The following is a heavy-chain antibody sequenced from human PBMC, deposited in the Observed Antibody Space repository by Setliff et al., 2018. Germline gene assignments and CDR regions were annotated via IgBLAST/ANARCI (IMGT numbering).Heavy chain of an antibody. J-gene: IGHJ4*02. Sequence: KASETLSLTCTVSGGSISSSSYYWGWIRQPPGKGLEWIGEINHSGSTNYNPSLKSRVTISVDTSKNQFSLKLSSVAAADTAVYYCARGFDVCGGGACYTDGPYYFDYWGLGTLVTVSS. CDR1: GGSISSSSYY. V-gene: IGHV4-39*07. D-gene: IGHD2-21*02. CDR3: ARGFDVCGGGACYTDGPYYFDY. CDR2: INHSGST.